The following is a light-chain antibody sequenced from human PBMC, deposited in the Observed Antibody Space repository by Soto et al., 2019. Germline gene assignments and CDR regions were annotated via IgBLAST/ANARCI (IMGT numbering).Light chain of an antibody. CDR2: EVS. CDR1: SSDVDGYNY. CDR3: SSYTSSSTYV. Sequence: QSVLTQPASVSGSPGQSITISCTGTSSDVDGYNYVSWYQQHPGKAPKLMIYEVSNRPSGVSNRFSGSKSGNTASLTISGLQAEDEADYYCSSYTSSSTYVFGTGTKGTVL. J-gene: IGLJ1*01. V-gene: IGLV2-14*01.